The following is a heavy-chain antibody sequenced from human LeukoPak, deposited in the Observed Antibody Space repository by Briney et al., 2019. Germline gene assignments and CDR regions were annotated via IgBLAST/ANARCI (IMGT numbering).Heavy chain of an antibody. CDR3: ARNGFSDEGNYYYGMDV. D-gene: IGHD2/OR15-2a*01. CDR1: GYSFTSYW. J-gene: IGHJ6*02. V-gene: IGHV5-51*01. Sequence: GESLKISCKGSGYSFTSYWIGWVRQMPGKGLEWMGIIYPGDSDTRYSPSFQGQVTISADKSISTAYLQWSSLKASDTAMYYCARNGFSDEGNYYYGMDVWGQGTTVTVSS. CDR2: IYPGDSDT.